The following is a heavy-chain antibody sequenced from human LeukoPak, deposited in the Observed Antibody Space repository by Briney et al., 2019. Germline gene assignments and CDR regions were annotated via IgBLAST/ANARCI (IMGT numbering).Heavy chain of an antibody. CDR1: GFTFNNAW. CDR2: IKSKTDAGTT. J-gene: IGHJ5*02. CDR3: TTAIYVWGSYRSP. D-gene: IGHD3-16*02. Sequence: PGGSLRLSCAASGFTFNNAWMSWVRQAPRKGLEWVGRIKSKTDAGTTDYAAPVKGRFIISRDDSINTLYLQMNSLKTEDTAVYYCTTAIYVWGSYRSPWGQGTLVTVSS. V-gene: IGHV3-15*01.